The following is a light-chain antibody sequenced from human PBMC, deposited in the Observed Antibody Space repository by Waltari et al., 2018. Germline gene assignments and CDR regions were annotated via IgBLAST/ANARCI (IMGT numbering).Light chain of an antibody. Sequence: QSALTQPRSVSGSPGPSVTISCTGTSCYVGGYYYLSWYQQYPGKAPKLLIYSVTRRPSGVPDRFSGSRSGNTASLTISGLQPEDEADYYCSSYAGSDTYILFGGGTKLTVL. CDR3: SSYAGSDTYIL. CDR2: SVT. V-gene: IGLV2-11*01. CDR1: SCYVGGYYY. J-gene: IGLJ2*01.